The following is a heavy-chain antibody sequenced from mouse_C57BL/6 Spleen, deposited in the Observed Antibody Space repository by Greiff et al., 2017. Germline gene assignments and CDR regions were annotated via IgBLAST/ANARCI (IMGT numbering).Heavy chain of an antibody. V-gene: IGHV1-82*01. CDR1: GYAFSSSW. CDR2: IYPGDGDT. D-gene: IGHD3-2*02. CDR3: ARSNSGYYFDD. Sequence: VQLQQSGPELVKPGASVKISCKASGYAFSSSWMNWVKQRPGKGLEWIGRIYPGDGDTNYNGKFKGKATLTADKSSSTAYMQLSSLTSEDSAVYFCARSNSGYYFDDWGQGTTLTVSS. J-gene: IGHJ2*01.